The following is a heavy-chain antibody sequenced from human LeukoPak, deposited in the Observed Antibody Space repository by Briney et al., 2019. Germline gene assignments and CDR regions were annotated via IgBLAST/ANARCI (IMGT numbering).Heavy chain of an antibody. CDR3: ARDRNVGATLYYFDY. Sequence: ASVKVSCKASGYTFTSYGISWVRQAPGQGLEWMGWISAYNGNTDYAQKLQGRVTMTTDTSTSTAYMELRSLRSDDTAVYYCARDRNVGATLYYFDYWGQGTLVTVSS. CDR1: GYTFTSYG. J-gene: IGHJ4*02. V-gene: IGHV1-18*01. D-gene: IGHD1-26*01. CDR2: ISAYNGNT.